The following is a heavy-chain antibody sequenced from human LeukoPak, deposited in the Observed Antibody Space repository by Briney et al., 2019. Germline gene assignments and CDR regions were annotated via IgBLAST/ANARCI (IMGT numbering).Heavy chain of an antibody. CDR2: ISSSGSTI. CDR3: ARVGNTYYYDSSGYYDY. V-gene: IGHV3-48*03. Sequence: GGSLRLSCAASGFTFSSYEMNWVRQAPGKGLEWVSYISSSGSTIYYADSVKGRFTISRDNAKNSLYLQMNSLRAEDTAVYYCARVGNTYYYDSSGYYDYWGQGTLVTVSS. J-gene: IGHJ4*02. D-gene: IGHD3-22*01. CDR1: GFTFSSYE.